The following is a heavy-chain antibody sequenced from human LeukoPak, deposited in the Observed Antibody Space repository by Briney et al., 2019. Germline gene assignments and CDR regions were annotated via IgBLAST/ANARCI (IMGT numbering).Heavy chain of an antibody. CDR2: IIPILGIA. CDR3: ARAAGIVATDTYYYYGMDV. J-gene: IGHJ6*02. CDR1: GGTFTSYA. D-gene: IGHD5-12*01. V-gene: IGHV1-69*04. Sequence: ASVKVSCKASGGTFTSYAISWVRQAPGQGLEWMGRIIPILGIANYAQKFQGRVTITADKSTSTAYMELSSLRSEDTAVYYCARAAGIVATDTYYYYGMDVWGQGTTVTVSS.